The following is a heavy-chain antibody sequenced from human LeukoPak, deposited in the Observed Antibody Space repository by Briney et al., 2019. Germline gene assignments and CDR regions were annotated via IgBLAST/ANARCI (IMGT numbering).Heavy chain of an antibody. D-gene: IGHD3-22*01. CDR1: GFIFSSSW. J-gene: IGHJ3*01. CDR3: ARDPFDSGDRYYGAFDL. V-gene: IGHV3-7*01. Sequence: SGGSLRLSCAASGFIFSSSWMSWVRQAPGKGLEWVANIKTDGSEKQYVDSVKGRFAISRDNAKNSLYLQMNSLRAEDTAVYYCARDPFDSGDRYYGAFDLWGQGTMVTVSS. CDR2: IKTDGSEK.